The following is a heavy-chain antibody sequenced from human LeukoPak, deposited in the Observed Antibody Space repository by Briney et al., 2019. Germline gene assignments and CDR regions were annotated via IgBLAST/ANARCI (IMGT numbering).Heavy chain of an antibody. J-gene: IGHJ4*02. V-gene: IGHV3-30-3*01. CDR2: ISYDGSNK. CDR1: GFTFSSYA. CDR3: ARVRGEEPD. D-gene: IGHD1-26*01. Sequence: GRSLRLSCAASGFTFSSYAMHWVRQAPGKGLEWVAVISYDGSNKYYADSVKGRFTISRDNSKNTLYLQMNSLRAEDTAVYYCARVRGEEPDWGQGTLVTVSS.